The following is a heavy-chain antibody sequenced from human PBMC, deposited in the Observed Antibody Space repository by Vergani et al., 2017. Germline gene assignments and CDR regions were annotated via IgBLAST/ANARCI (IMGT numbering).Heavy chain of an antibody. V-gene: IGHV3-21*01. J-gene: IGHJ3*02. CDR1: GFTFSHYS. CDR2: ISGNNDDV. Sequence: EVQMVESGGGLVKPGGSLRLSCVASGFTFSHYSMNWVRQAPGKGLEWVSSISGNNDDVYYADSVKGRFTISRDNAKNSLYLQMNSLRAEDTAVYYCARALTLKHSSGYYLVGAFDIWGQGTMVTVSS. D-gene: IGHD3-22*01. CDR3: ARALTLKHSSGYYLVGAFDI.